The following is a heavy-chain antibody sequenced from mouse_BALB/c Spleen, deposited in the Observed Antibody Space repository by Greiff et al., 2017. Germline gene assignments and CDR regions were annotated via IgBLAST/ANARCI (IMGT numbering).Heavy chain of an antibody. V-gene: IGHV1-54*01. CDR1: GYAFTNYL. CDR2: INPGSGGT. CDR3: ARGRYAMDY. Sequence: QVQLKESGAELVRPGTSVKVSCKASGYAFTNYLIEWVKQRPGQGLEWIGVINPGSGGTNYNEKFKGKATLTADKSSSTAYMQLSSLTSDDSAVYFCARGRYAMDYWGQGTSVTVSS. J-gene: IGHJ4*01.